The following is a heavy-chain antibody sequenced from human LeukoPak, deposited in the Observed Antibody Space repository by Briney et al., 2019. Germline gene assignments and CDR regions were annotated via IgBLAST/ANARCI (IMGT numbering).Heavy chain of an antibody. CDR2: ITDSGGNT. V-gene: IGHV3-23*01. CDR1: GLSFSTYA. D-gene: IGHD2-15*01. J-gene: IGHJ4*02. CDR3: AKSSGGSCYSSVDY. Sequence: GGSLRLSCAASGLSFSTYAIRWVRQAPGKGLEGVSCITDSGGNTLYADSVKRRFTISRDNSKNTLYLQMNNLRAEDTAIYYCAKSSGGSCYSSVDYWGQGTLVTVSS.